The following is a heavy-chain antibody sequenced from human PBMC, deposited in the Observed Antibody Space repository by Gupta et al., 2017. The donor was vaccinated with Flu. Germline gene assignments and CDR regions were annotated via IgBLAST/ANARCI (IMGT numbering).Heavy chain of an antibody. J-gene: IGHJ3*02. Sequence: HVQLQESGPGLVKPSQTLSLTCSVSGDSFSSGGFYWNWIRQHPGKGLEWIGYIYYTGSTFYNPSLKSRVTMSVDTSKNQFSMRLSSVTAADTAVYYCVKGAQQWSFGAFDIWGQGTMVTVSS. CDR2: IYYTGST. CDR3: VKGAQQWSFGAFDI. CDR1: GDSFSSGGFY. D-gene: IGHD3-10*01. V-gene: IGHV4-31*03.